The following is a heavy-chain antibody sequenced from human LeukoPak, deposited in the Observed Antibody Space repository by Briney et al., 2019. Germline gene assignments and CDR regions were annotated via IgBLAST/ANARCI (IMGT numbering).Heavy chain of an antibody. Sequence: ASVTVSCKASGYTFTDYYIHWVRQAPGQGLEWMGWINPNSGGTNYAQKFQGRVTMTRDTSISTAYMELSRLTSDDTAVYYCARNYDRSANRWFDPWGQGTPVTVSS. CDR3: ARNYDRSANRWFDP. D-gene: IGHD3-22*01. J-gene: IGHJ5*02. CDR1: GYTFTDYY. V-gene: IGHV1-2*02. CDR2: INPNSGGT.